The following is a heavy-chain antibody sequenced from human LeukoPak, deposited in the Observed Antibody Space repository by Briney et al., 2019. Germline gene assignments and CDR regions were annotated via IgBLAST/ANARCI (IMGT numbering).Heavy chain of an antibody. CDR1: GYTFTGHY. D-gene: IGHD5-24*01. J-gene: IGHJ5*02. V-gene: IGHV1-2*04. CDR2: INPNSGGT. Sequence: GASVKVSCKASGYTFTGHYLHWVRQAPGQGLEWMGWINPNSGGTKYAQKFQGWVTMTRDTSINTVYMELSRLTSDDTAVYYCARAWLGLTGDGYTADNWFDPWGQGTLVTVSS. CDR3: ARAWLGLTGDGYTADNWFDP.